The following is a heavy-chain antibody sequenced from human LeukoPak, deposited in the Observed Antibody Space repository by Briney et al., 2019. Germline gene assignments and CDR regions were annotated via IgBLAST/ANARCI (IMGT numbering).Heavy chain of an antibody. CDR1: GFNFRDYS. V-gene: IGHV3-23*01. D-gene: IGHD3-22*01. Sequence: GWSLRRSCAGTGFNFRDYSISWVRQAPVKGLELVSLISGSGSRTSYADSVKGRFTISRDNSRNTLYLEMKNLRVEDTAVYYCARDGIPYDDSGYSNWFDPWGQGTLVTVSS. CDR2: ISGSGSRT. J-gene: IGHJ5*02. CDR3: ARDGIPYDDSGYSNWFDP.